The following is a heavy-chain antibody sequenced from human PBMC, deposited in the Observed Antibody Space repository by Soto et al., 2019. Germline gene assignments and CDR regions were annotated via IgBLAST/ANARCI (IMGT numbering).Heavy chain of an antibody. CDR3: ARGKLPTPYYYYGMDV. J-gene: IGHJ6*02. CDR2: IIPIFGTA. D-gene: IGHD1-1*01. CDR1: GGTFSSYA. V-gene: IGHV1-69*12. Sequence: QVQLVQSGAEVKKPGSSVKVSCKASGGTFSSYAISWVRQAPGQGLEWMGGIIPIFGTADYAQKFQGRVTITADESTSIAYMELSSLRSEDTAVYYCARGKLPTPYYYYGMDVWGQGTTVTVSS.